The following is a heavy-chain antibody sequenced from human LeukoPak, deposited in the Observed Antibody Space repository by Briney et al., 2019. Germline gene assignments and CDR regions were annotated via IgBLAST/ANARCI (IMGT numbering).Heavy chain of an antibody. CDR1: GFTFSNSW. D-gene: IGHD1-26*01. CDR2: IKRDGSTK. V-gene: IGHV3-7*01. J-gene: IGHJ4*02. Sequence: GGSLRLSCAASGFTFSNSWMAWVRQAPGKGLQWVANIKRDGSTKHYADSLKGRFTISRDNPKNSLYLQMNNLRADDTAVYYCTRDTEGSLDYWGQGILVTVAS. CDR3: TRDTEGSLDY.